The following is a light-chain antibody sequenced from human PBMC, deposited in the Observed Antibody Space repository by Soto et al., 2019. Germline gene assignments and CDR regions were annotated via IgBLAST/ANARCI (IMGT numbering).Light chain of an antibody. CDR2: DTS. J-gene: IGKJ1*01. CDR1: QDISIY. V-gene: IGKV1-33*01. Sequence: DIQMTQSPSSLSASVGDRVTITCLASQDISIYLNWYQQKLGKAPKLLIYDTSTLGAGVPARFSGSGSGTVFTLTINSLQPEDLAPYYCQQYDSLTWTFGQGTRVEVK. CDR3: QQYDSLTWT.